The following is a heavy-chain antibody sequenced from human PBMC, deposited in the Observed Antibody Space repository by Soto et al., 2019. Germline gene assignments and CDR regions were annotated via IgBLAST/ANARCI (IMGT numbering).Heavy chain of an antibody. D-gene: IGHD5-18*01. J-gene: IGHJ4*02. V-gene: IGHV3-9*01. CDR1: GFTFDDYA. CDR2: ISWNSGSI. Sequence: SLRLSCSASGFTFDDYAMHWVRQAPGKGLEWVSRISWNSGSIGYADSVKGRFTISRDNAKNSLYLQMNSLRAEDTALYYCAKAVGSYGNFDYWGQGTLVTVSS. CDR3: AKAVGSYGNFDY.